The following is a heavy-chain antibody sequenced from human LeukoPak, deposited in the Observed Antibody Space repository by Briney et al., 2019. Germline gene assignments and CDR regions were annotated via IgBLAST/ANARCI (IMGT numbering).Heavy chain of an antibody. J-gene: IGHJ4*02. Sequence: VGSLRLSCAASGFTFSSYAMSWVRQAPGKGLEWVSAISGSGGSTYYADSVKGRFTISRDNSKNTLYLQMNSLRAEDTAVYYCAKGRSSSWSFFDYWGQGTLVTVSS. CDR1: GFTFSSYA. CDR2: ISGSGGST. D-gene: IGHD6-13*01. V-gene: IGHV3-23*01. CDR3: AKGRSSSWSFFDY.